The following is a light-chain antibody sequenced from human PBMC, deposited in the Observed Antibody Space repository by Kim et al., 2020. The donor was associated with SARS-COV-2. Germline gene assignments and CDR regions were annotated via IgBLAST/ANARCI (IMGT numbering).Light chain of an antibody. CDR2: RNN. CDR3: SAWDRSLGAHV. Sequence: RPTATITCTGNSNNVGFEGAAWLQQHQGHPPKLLSYRNNNRPSGISERLSASRSGITASLTITGLQPEDEADYYCSAWDRSLGAHVFGTGTKVTVL. V-gene: IGLV10-54*01. J-gene: IGLJ1*01. CDR1: SNNVGFEG.